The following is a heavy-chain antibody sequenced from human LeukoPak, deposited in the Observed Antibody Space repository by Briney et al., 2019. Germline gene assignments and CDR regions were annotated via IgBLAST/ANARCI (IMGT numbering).Heavy chain of an antibody. D-gene: IGHD6-19*01. CDR1: GFTFSSYS. V-gene: IGHV3-53*01. CDR2: IYSGGST. CDR3: ARVGSSGWYYMDV. J-gene: IGHJ6*03. Sequence: GGSLRLSCAASGFTFSSYSMNWVRQAPGKGLEWVSVIYSGGSTYYADSVKGRFTISRDNSKNTLYLQMNSLRAEDTAVYYCARVGSSGWYYMDVWGKGTTVTISS.